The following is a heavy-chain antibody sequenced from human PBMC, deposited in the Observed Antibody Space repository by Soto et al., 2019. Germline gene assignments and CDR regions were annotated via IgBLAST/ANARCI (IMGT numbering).Heavy chain of an antibody. V-gene: IGHV4-61*01. CDR3: AREYYYDSSGYYRDAFDI. CDR1: GGSVTSDSYF. CDR2: IYHSGST. Sequence: KSSETLSLTCTVSGGSVTSDSYFWSWIRQPPGRGLEWIGYIYHSGSTKYIPSLRSRVTMSIDTSKNQFSLNLTSVTAADTAVYYCAREYYYDSSGYYRDAFDIWGQGTMVTVSS. D-gene: IGHD3-22*01. J-gene: IGHJ3*02.